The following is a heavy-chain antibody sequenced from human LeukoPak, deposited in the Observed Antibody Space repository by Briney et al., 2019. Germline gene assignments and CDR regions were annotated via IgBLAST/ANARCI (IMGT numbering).Heavy chain of an antibody. Sequence: GGSLRLSCAASGFTFSSHNMQWVRQAPGKGLEWVSYIHSSSGTVYYADSVKGRFTISRDNAQNTLFLQMISLRAEDTALYYCARSRSGSVAGTSDYWGQGTLVIVSS. D-gene: IGHD6-19*01. CDR1: GFTFSSHN. CDR3: ARSRSGSVAGTSDY. V-gene: IGHV3-48*04. CDR2: IHSSSGTV. J-gene: IGHJ4*02.